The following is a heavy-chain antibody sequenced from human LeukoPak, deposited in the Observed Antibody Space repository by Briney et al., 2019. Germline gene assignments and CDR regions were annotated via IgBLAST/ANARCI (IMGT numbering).Heavy chain of an antibody. Sequence: GGSLRLSCVASGFTFSNYDMLWVRQTPAKGLEWVAVASSLEGHRYYPDSVRGRFTVSRDNSKNTLYLQMSDLRTEGTAVYYCGKRLGDGTDPFQYRGQGTLVTVSS. J-gene: IGHJ4*02. CDR3: GKRLGDGTDPFQY. V-gene: IGHV3-30*18. D-gene: IGHD3-16*01. CDR2: ASSLEGHR. CDR1: GFTFSNYD.